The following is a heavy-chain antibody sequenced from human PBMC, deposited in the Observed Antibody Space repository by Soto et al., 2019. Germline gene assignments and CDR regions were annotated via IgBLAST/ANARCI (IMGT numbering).Heavy chain of an antibody. Sequence: SETLSLTCPASGGSVSSGGYYWTWIRQHPGKGLEWIGCIYDGGSTYYNPSLKSRGTISVDTSKNQFSLKLSSVTAADTAVYYGARGYPSRPPGYWGQGTRV. CDR2: IYDGGST. J-gene: IGHJ4*02. D-gene: IGHD3-16*02. CDR3: ARGYPSRPPGY. V-gene: IGHV4-31*03. CDR1: GGSVSSGGYY.